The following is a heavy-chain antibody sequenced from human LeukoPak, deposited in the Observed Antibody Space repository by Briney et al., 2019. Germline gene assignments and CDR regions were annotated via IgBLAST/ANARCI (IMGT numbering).Heavy chain of an antibody. CDR1: GFTFSSYW. D-gene: IGHD3-16*01. Sequence: GGSLRLSCAASGFTFSSYWMNWARQAPGKGLEWVASTNHNGNVNYYVDSVKGRFTISRDNAKNSLYLQMSNLRAEDTAVYFCARGGGLDVWGQGATVTVSS. CDR2: TNHNGNVN. V-gene: IGHV3-7*03. J-gene: IGHJ6*02. CDR3: ARGGGLDV.